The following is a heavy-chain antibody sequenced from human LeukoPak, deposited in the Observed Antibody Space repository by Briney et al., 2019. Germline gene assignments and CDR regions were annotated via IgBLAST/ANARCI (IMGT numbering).Heavy chain of an antibody. V-gene: IGHV4-39*02. J-gene: IGHJ3*02. CDR1: GGSISASTDY. D-gene: IGHD5-24*01. CDR3: ARDPEEKAAFDI. Sequence: SETLSLTCTVSGGSISASTDYWGWIRQPPGKGLEWIGIIYYSGGTYYNPYLKSRVTISVDTSENQFSLKLSSVTAAGTAVYYCARDPEEKAAFDIWGQGTMATVSS. CDR2: IYYSGGT.